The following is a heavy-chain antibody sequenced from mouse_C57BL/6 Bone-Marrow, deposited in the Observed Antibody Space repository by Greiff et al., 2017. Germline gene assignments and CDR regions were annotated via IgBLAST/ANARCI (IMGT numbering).Heavy chain of an antibody. CDR3: ARHYDGWYFDG. CDR2: ISYSGST. D-gene: IGHD1-1*01. CDR1: GYSITSDY. J-gene: IGHJ1*03. Sequence: EVQGVESGPGLAKPSQSLSLSCSATGYSITSDYWNWIRQMPGNKLEYMGYISYSGSTYYNPSLKSRISITRDTSKNQYYLQLNSVTTEDTATYYCARHYDGWYFDGWGTGTTVTVSS. V-gene: IGHV3-8*01.